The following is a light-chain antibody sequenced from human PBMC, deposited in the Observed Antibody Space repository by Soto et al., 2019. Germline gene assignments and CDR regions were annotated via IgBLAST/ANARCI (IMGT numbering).Light chain of an antibody. Sequence: ETVLTQSPGTLSLSPGERSTLSYRASQSVSNNYLAWYQQKPGQAPRLPIYGASNRATGIPDRFSGSGSGTDFTLTISRLEPEDFAVYYCQQYGSSGTFGQGPKV. V-gene: IGKV3-20*01. CDR1: QSVSNNY. CDR3: QQYGSSGT. CDR2: GAS. J-gene: IGKJ1*01.